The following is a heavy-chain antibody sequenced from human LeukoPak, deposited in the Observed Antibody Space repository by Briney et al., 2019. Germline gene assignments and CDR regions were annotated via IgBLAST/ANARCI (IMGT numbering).Heavy chain of an antibody. CDR1: GFTFTDYY. V-gene: IGHV1-2*02. J-gene: IGHJ4*02. D-gene: IGHD3-16*02. Sequence: ASVKVSCKASGFTFTDYYMHWVRQAPGQGLEWMGWINPSSGGTNYAQKFQGRVTVTRDTSISTAYMDLSRLRSDDTAVYYCARGLDQYDYVWGSYRYRGGSPHYFDYWGQGTLVTVSS. CDR2: INPSSGGT. CDR3: ARGLDQYDYVWGSYRYRGGSPHYFDY.